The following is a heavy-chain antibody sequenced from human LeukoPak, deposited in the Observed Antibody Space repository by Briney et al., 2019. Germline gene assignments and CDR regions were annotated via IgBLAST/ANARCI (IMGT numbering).Heavy chain of an antibody. CDR3: ARENTMVRGAILLFDY. CDR1: AVSISSGGYS. J-gene: IGHJ4*02. D-gene: IGHD3-10*01. Sequence: NPSQTVSLTCAVAAVSISSGGYSWSWIRQPPGRGLEWIGDIYHSGSTYYNPSLQSRVTISVDRSKNQFSLKLSSVTAAEKAVYYCARENTMVRGAILLFDYWGRRPLVTVSS. CDR2: IYHSGST. V-gene: IGHV4-30-2*01.